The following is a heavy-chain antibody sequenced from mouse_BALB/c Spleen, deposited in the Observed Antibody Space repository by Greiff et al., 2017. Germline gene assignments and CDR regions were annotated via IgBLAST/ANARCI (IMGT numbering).Heavy chain of an antibody. Sequence: EVKLVESGGGLVQPGGSRKLSCAASGFTFSSFGMHWVRQAPEKGLEWVAYISSGSSTIYYADTVKGRFTISRDNPKNTLFLQMTSLRSEDTAMYYCARYGDWFAYWGQGTLVTVSA. CDR2: ISSGSSTI. CDR3: ARYGDWFAY. D-gene: IGHD1-2*01. CDR1: GFTFSSFG. J-gene: IGHJ3*01. V-gene: IGHV5-17*02.